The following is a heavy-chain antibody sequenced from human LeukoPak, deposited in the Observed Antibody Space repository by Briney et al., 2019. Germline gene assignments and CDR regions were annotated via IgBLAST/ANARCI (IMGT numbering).Heavy chain of an antibody. Sequence: PGRSLRLSCTASGFNFGDYAMSWFRQAPGKGLEWVGFIRSKAYGGTTEYAASVKGRFTISRDDSRNIAYLQMNSLKTEDTAMYYCSSRQSDSYFLFRLEYWGQGALVTVSS. CDR3: SSRQSDSYFLFRLEY. V-gene: IGHV3-49*03. D-gene: IGHD1-26*01. CDR2: IRSKAYGGTT. CDR1: GFNFGDYA. J-gene: IGHJ4*02.